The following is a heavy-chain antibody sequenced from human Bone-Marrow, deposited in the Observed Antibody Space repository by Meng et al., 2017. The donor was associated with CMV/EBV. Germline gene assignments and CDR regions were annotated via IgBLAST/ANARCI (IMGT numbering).Heavy chain of an antibody. Sequence: GESLKFSFAASEFTFSSYAMHWVRQAPGKGLEWVAYIRYDGSNKYHADSVKGRFTISRDNSKNTLYLQMNILRPEDTAVYYCARHTSDYYYYGIDLWGQGTTVTVSS. CDR2: IRYDGSNK. CDR3: ARHTSDYYYYGIDL. D-gene: IGHD2-2*01. J-gene: IGHJ6*02. V-gene: IGHV3-30*02. CDR1: EFTFSSYA.